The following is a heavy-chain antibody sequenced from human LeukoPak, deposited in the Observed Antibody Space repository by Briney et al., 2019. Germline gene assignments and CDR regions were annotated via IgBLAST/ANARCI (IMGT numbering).Heavy chain of an antibody. V-gene: IGHV3-23*01. CDR1: GFIFSSYA. J-gene: IGHJ4*02. D-gene: IGHD3-10*01. CDR3: TKWSGFGDD. CDR2: ISGSGDST. Sequence: GALRLSCAASGFIFSSYAMSWVRQTPGKGLGWVSGISGSGDSTFYADSVKGRFTISRDNSRNTLYLQMSSLRPEDTAVYYCTKWSGFGDDWGQGTLVTVSS.